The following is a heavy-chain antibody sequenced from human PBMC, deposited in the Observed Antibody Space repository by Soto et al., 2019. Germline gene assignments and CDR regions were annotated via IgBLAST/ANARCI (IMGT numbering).Heavy chain of an antibody. CDR2: IYYTGST. Sequence: GGCGIIEKYYWSWIRQPPGRGLEWIGYIYYTGSTNYSPSLKSRVTISIDTSRNQFSLKLSSVTATDTAVYYCAREFSNSPEAFDSWGQGSLVTVSS. V-gene: IGHV4-61*01. CDR3: AREFSNSPEAFDS. CDR1: GGCGIIEKYY. D-gene: IGHD6-6*01. J-gene: IGHJ4*02.